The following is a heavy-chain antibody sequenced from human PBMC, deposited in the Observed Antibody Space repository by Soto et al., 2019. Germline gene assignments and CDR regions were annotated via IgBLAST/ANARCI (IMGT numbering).Heavy chain of an antibody. D-gene: IGHD2-15*01. J-gene: IGHJ4*02. CDR1: GFTFSSYG. CDR2: ISYDGSNK. Sequence: QVQLVESGGGVVQPGRSLRLSCAASGFTFSSYGMHWVRQAPGKGLEWVAVISYDGSNKYYADSVKGRFTISRDNSKNTLYLQMNSLRAEDTAVYYCAKDQGDVVVVVVAAPDYWGQGTLVTVSS. CDR3: AKDQGDVVVVVVAAPDY. V-gene: IGHV3-30*18.